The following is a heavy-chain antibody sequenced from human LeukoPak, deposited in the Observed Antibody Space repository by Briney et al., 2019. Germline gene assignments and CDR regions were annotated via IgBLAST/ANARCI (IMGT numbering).Heavy chain of an antibody. J-gene: IGHJ4*02. CDR2: ISGSGGST. Sequence: GGSLRLSCAASGFTFSSYAMSWVRQAPGKGLEWVSAISGSGGSTYYADSVKGRSTISRDNSKNTLYLQMNSLRAEDTAEYYCAKDLGRDYFDYWGQGTLVTVSS. V-gene: IGHV3-23*01. D-gene: IGHD3-10*01. CDR3: AKDLGRDYFDY. CDR1: GFTFSSYA.